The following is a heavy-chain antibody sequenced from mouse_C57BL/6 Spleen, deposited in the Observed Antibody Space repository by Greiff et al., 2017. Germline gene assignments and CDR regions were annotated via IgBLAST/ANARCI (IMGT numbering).Heavy chain of an antibody. V-gene: IGHV1-81*01. J-gene: IGHJ2*01. CDR3: ARRDYDEKKIFDY. Sequence: QVQLQQSGAELARPGASVKLSCKASGYTFTSYGISWVKQRTGQGLEWIGEIYPRSGNTYYNEKFKGKATLTADKSSSTAYMELRSLTSEDSAVYFCARRDYDEKKIFDYWGQGTTLTVSS. D-gene: IGHD2-4*01. CDR1: GYTFTSYG. CDR2: IYPRSGNT.